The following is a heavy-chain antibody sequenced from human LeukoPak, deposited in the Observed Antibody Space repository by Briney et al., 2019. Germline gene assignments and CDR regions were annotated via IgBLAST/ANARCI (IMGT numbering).Heavy chain of an antibody. Sequence: GGSLRPSCAASGFTFTTYQMNWVRQAPGKGLEWVSYISTTGDTIYYADSVKGRFTISRDNAKNSLYLQMNSLRAVDTAVYYCAGFYYYGSRAFDYWGQGTLVTVSS. D-gene: IGHD3-10*01. CDR3: AGFYYYGSRAFDY. V-gene: IGHV3-48*03. CDR2: ISTTGDTI. CDR1: GFTFTTYQ. J-gene: IGHJ4*02.